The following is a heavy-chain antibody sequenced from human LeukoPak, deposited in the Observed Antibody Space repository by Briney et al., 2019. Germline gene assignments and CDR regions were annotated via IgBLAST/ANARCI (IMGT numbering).Heavy chain of an antibody. CDR2: ISYDGSNK. V-gene: IGHV3-30*18. Sequence: PGGSLRLSCAASGFTFSSYGMHWVRQAPGKGLEWVAVISYDGSNKYYADSVKGRFTISRDNSKNTLYLQMNSLRAEDTAVYYCAKAGTRDYYYMDVWGKGTTVTVSS. J-gene: IGHJ6*03. CDR1: GFTFSSYG. CDR3: AKAGTRDYYYMDV.